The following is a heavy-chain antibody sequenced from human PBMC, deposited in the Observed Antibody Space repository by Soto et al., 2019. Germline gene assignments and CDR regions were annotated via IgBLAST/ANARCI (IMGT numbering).Heavy chain of an antibody. CDR3: ARDPIYDFWSGYYMSWFDP. CDR1: GFTFSSYS. J-gene: IGHJ5*02. D-gene: IGHD3-3*01. V-gene: IGHV3-21*01. CDR2: ISSSSSYI. Sequence: GGSLRLSCAASGFTFSSYSMNWVRQAPGKGLEWVSSISSSSSYIYYADSVKGRFTISRDNAKNSLYLQMNSLRAEDTAVYYCARDPIYDFWSGYYMSWFDPWGQGTLVTVSS.